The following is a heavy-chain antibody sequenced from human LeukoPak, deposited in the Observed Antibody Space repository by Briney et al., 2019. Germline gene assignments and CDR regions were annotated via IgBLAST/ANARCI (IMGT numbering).Heavy chain of an antibody. CDR2: INQGGRT. CDR3: ARGGVKWYSSGWSPKAGYFQH. Sequence: SETLSLTCAVYGGSFSGYYSNWIRQPPGKGREWIGEINQGGRTNYNASLQSRVTISVDTSKNQFHLKLRSVTAADTAVYYCARGGVKWYSSGWSPKAGYFQHWGQGTLVTVSS. CDR1: GGSFSGYY. J-gene: IGHJ1*01. V-gene: IGHV4-34*01. D-gene: IGHD6-19*01.